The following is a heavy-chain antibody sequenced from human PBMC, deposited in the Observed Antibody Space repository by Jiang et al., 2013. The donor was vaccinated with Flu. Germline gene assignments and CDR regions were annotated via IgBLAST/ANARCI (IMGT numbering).Heavy chain of an antibody. CDR2: INSDGSTT. Sequence: QLVESGGGLVQPGGSLRLSCAASGFTFSTYWMHWVRQAPGKGLVWVSRINSDGSTTNYADSVKGRFTISRDNAKNTLYLQMNSLRAEDTAVYYCVRDPLQECSSGSCYSDAFDIWGQGTMVTVSS. V-gene: IGHV3-74*01. J-gene: IGHJ3*02. CDR1: GFTFSTYW. CDR3: VRDPLQECSSGSCYSDAFDI. D-gene: IGHD2-15*01.